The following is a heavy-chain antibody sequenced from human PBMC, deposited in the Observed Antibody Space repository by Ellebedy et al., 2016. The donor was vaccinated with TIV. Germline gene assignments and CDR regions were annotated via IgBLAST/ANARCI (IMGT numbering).Heavy chain of an antibody. D-gene: IGHD4-23*01. CDR3: ARHAATVGTPNMDV. CDR1: GYSIGSGYY. Sequence: SETLSLTCTVSGYSIGSGYYWGWIRQAPGEGLEWLATIVHTGGAYYDPSLKSRVTISMDASKNQFSLNLTSVTAADTAVYYCARHAATVGTPNMDVWGRGTTVTVSS. V-gene: IGHV4-38-2*02. CDR2: IVHTGGA. J-gene: IGHJ6*03.